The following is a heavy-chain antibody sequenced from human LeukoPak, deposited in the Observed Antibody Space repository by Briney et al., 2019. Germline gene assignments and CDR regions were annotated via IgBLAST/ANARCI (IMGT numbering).Heavy chain of an antibody. CDR2: IIEKGNA. J-gene: IGHJ2*01. V-gene: IGHV4-34*01. Sequence: PSETLSLTCALSGGSFSSYSWSWTWIRQTPKNGLEWIGEIIEKGNANYNPSLKSRVTIDLDTSKNQFSLKLTSMTAADTAMYYCARGYFPPRWYFDLWGRGTLVTVSS. CDR3: ARGYFPPRWYFDL. CDR1: GGSFSSYS. D-gene: IGHD2-21*01.